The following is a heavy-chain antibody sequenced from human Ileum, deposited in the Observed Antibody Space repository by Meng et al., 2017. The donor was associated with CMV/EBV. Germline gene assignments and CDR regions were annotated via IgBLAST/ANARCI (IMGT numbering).Heavy chain of an antibody. CDR3: AKVDLRSTAARQGGMDV. CDR1: GFTFSSYC. Sequence: GESLKISCAASGFTFSSYCMHWVRQAPGKGLEWVAFIRYDGSNKYYADSVKGRFTISRDNSKNTLYLQMNSLRAKNTAVYDCAKVDLRSTAARQGGMDVWGQGTMVTVSS. D-gene: IGHD6-6*01. CDR2: IRYDGSNK. V-gene: IGHV3-30*02. J-gene: IGHJ6*02.